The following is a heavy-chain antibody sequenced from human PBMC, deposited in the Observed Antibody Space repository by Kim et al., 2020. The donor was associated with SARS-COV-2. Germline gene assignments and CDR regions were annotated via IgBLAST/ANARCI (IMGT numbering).Heavy chain of an antibody. CDR3: ATRPWNGGGCYFQS. J-gene: IGHJ4*02. V-gene: IGHV3-23*01. Sequence: GGSLRLSCVGYGFVFSNYDMGWVRQAPGEGLEWVSSISGPGDSTTYADSMRGRFTISRDNSRNTLYVQINSLRADDTATYYCATRPWNGGGCYFQSWGQGRLVTGSS. D-gene: IGHD6-19*01. CDR2: ISGPGDST. CDR1: GFVFSNYD.